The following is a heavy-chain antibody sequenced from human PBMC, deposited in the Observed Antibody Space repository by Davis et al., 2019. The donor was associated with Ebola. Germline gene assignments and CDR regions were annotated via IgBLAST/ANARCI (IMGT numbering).Heavy chain of an antibody. CDR1: GYTFTSYY. J-gene: IGHJ4*02. Sequence: AASVKVSCKASGYTFTSYYMHWVRQAPGQGLEWMGIINPSGGSTSYAQKFQGRVTMTRDTSTSTVYMELSSLRSEDTAVYYCARGGPDIVLMVYAIPSFDYWGQGTLVTVSS. CDR3: ARGGPDIVLMVYAIPSFDY. CDR2: INPSGGST. D-gene: IGHD2-8*01. V-gene: IGHV1-46*01.